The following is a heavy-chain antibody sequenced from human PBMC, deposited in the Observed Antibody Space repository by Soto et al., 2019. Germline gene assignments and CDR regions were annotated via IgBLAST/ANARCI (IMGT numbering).Heavy chain of an antibody. Sequence: GGSLRLSCAASGFTFSSYEMNWVRQAPGKGLEWVSYISSSGSTIYYADSVKGRFTISRDNAKNSLYLQMNSLRAEDTAVYYCASSYVGVVPATIMDVWGQGTTVTVSS. CDR3: ASSYVGVVPATIMDV. CDR2: ISSSGSTI. D-gene: IGHD2-2*01. V-gene: IGHV3-48*03. CDR1: GFTFSSYE. J-gene: IGHJ6*02.